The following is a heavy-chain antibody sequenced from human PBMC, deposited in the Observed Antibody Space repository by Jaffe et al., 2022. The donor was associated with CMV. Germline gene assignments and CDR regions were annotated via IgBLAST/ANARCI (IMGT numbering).Heavy chain of an antibody. Sequence: QLQLQESGPGLVKPSETLSLTCTVSGGSISSSSYYWGWIRQPPGKGLEWIGSIYYSGSTYYNPSLKSRVTISVDTSKNQFSLKLSSVTAADTAVYYCARNPVGYYDSSGTPYYYYYMDVWGKGTTVTVSS. CDR1: GGSISSSSYY. CDR2: IYYSGST. CDR3: ARNPVGYYDSSGTPYYYYYMDV. V-gene: IGHV4-39*01. D-gene: IGHD3-22*01. J-gene: IGHJ6*03.